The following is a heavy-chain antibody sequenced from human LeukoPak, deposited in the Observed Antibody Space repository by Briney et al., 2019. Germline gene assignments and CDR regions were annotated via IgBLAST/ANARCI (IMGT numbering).Heavy chain of an antibody. CDR2: ISANDDST. CDR1: GCTFSSYA. CDR3: AKYYEILTGSLPQAHDY. Sequence: GGSLRLSCAASGCTFSSYAMSWVRQAPGKGLEWVSAISANDDSTYYADSVKGRFTISRDNSKNTLYLQMDSPRAEDSAVYYCAKYYEILTGSLPQAHDYWGQGTLVSVSS. V-gene: IGHV3-23*01. J-gene: IGHJ4*02. D-gene: IGHD3-9*01.